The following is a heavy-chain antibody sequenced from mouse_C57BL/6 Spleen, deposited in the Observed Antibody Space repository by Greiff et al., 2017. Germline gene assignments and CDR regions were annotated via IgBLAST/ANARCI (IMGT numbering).Heavy chain of an antibody. CDR1: GYTFTSYW. Sequence: VQLQQPGTELVKPGASVKLSCKASGYTFTSYWMHWVKQRPGQGLEWIGNINPSNGGTNYNEKFKSKATLTVDKSSSTAYMQLSSLTSGDSAVYYCARGGTAQATVAYWGQGTLVTVSA. CDR3: ARGGTAQATVAY. V-gene: IGHV1-53*01. J-gene: IGHJ3*01. D-gene: IGHD3-2*02. CDR2: INPSNGGT.